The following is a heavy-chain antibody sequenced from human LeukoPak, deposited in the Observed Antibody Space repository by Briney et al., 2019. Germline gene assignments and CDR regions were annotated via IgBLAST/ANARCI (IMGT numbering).Heavy chain of an antibody. CDR1: GGSISNDF. J-gene: IGHJ5*02. V-gene: IGHV4-59*08. D-gene: IGHD6-13*01. CDR2: ISYSGIT. Sequence: KPSETLSLTCTVSGGSISNDFWSWIRQPPGKGLEWIGYISYSGITNYNPSLKSRVTISVDTSKNQFSLRLRSVTAADTAVYFCAGDIAAISIPGSRLDPWGQGTLVTVSS. CDR3: AGDIAAISIPGSRLDP.